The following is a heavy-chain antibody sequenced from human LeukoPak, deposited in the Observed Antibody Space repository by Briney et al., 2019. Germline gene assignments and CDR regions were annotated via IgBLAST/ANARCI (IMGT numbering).Heavy chain of an antibody. J-gene: IGHJ4*02. D-gene: IGHD4-11*01. Sequence: GGSLRLSCAASGFTFSSYAMSWVRQAPGKGLEWVSAISGSGGSTYYADSVKGRFTISRDNSKNTLYPQMNSLRAEDTAVYYCAKERGDLNDYSNYVPSSTIFDYWGQGTLVTVSS. CDR1: GFTFSSYA. CDR2: ISGSGGST. V-gene: IGHV3-23*01. CDR3: AKERGDLNDYSNYVPSSTIFDY.